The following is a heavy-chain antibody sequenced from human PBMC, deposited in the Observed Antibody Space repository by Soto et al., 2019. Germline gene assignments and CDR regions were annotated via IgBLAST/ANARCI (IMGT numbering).Heavy chain of an antibody. Sequence: GGSLRLSCAASGFTFSDFYMSWIRQAPGKGLEWVSYISSSGRTIYYADSVKGRFTISRDNAKNSLYLQMNSLRAEDTAVYYCAREMAIWNGYYIDDYWGQGALVTVSS. J-gene: IGHJ4*02. CDR2: ISSSGRTI. CDR3: AREMAIWNGYYIDDY. V-gene: IGHV3-11*01. CDR1: GFTFSDFY. D-gene: IGHD3-3*01.